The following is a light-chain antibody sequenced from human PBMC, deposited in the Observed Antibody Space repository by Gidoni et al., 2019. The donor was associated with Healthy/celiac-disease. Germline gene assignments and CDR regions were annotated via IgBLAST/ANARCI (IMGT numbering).Light chain of an antibody. CDR1: QSVLYSSKNKNY. Sequence: DIVMTPSPDSLAVSLGERATINCKSSQSVLYSSKNKNYLAWYQQKPGQPPKLLIYWASTRESGVPDRFSGSGSGTDFTLTISSLQAEDVAVYYCQQYYSTPFTFGGGTKVEIK. CDR2: WAS. J-gene: IGKJ4*01. CDR3: QQYYSTPFT. V-gene: IGKV4-1*01.